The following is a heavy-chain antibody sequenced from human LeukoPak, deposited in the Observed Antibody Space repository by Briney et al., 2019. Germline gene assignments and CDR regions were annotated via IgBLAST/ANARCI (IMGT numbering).Heavy chain of an antibody. J-gene: IGHJ4*02. CDR1: GFTFSTYV. V-gene: IGHV3-23*01. D-gene: IGHD6-19*01. Sequence: PGGSLRLSCAASGFTFSTYVMHWVRQAPGKGLEWVSFSGSGGITYFADSVKGRFTISRDNSKNTLHLQMSYLRAEDTGLYYCVKSQSSDRAGYFDYWGQGTLVTVSS. CDR3: VKSQSSDRAGYFDY. CDR2: SGSGGIT.